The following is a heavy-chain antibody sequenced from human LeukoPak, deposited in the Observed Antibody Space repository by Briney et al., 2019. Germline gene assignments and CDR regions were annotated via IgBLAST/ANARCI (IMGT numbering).Heavy chain of an antibody. Sequence: GGSLRLSCAASGFTFSSYAMSWVRQAPGKGLEWVSAISGSDGSTYYADSVKGRFTISRDNSKNTLYLQMNSLRAEDTAVYYCARDRGGDGYNLIDYWGQGTLVTVSS. CDR3: ARDRGGDGYNLIDY. D-gene: IGHD5-24*01. CDR1: GFTFSSYA. V-gene: IGHV3-23*01. CDR2: ISGSDGST. J-gene: IGHJ4*02.